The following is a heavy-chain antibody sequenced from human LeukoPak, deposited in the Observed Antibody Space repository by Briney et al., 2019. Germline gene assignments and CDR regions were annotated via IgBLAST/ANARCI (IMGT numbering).Heavy chain of an antibody. CDR3: AREVHYYGSGSYYPDAFDI. CDR1: GYTFTSYD. Sequence: ASVKVSCKASGYTFTSYDINWVRQATGQGLEWMGWMNPNSGNTGYAQKFQGRVTITRNTSISTAYMELSSLRSEDTAVYYCAREVHYYGSGSYYPDAFDIWGQGTMVTVSS. J-gene: IGHJ3*02. V-gene: IGHV1-8*03. CDR2: MNPNSGNT. D-gene: IGHD3-10*01.